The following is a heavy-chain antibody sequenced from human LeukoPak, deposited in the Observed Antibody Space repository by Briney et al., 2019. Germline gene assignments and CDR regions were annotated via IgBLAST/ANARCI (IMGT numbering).Heavy chain of an antibody. Sequence: GGSLRLSCAASGFTFSDYYMNWIRQAPGKGLEWISYMSSSGSTISYADSVTGRFTVSRDNAKNSLYLQMNSLRAEDTAVYYCAKGRYDSSGYYLDFWGQGTLVTVSS. D-gene: IGHD3-22*01. V-gene: IGHV3-11*01. CDR3: AKGRYDSSGYYLDF. J-gene: IGHJ4*02. CDR1: GFTFSDYY. CDR2: MSSSGSTI.